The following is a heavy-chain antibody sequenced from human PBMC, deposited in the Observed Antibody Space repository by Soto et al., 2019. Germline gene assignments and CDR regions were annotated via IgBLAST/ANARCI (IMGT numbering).Heavy chain of an antibody. CDR3: ARVRLNPRGPFDY. CDR2: ISSSSYT. CDR1: GFTFSDYY. V-gene: IGHV3-11*06. D-gene: IGHD3-10*01. Sequence: GGSLRLSCAASGFTFSDYYMSWIRQAPGKGLEWVSYISSSSYTNYADSVKGRFTISRDNAKNSPYLQMNSLRAEDTAVYYCARVRLNPRGPFDYWGQGTLVTVSS. J-gene: IGHJ4*02.